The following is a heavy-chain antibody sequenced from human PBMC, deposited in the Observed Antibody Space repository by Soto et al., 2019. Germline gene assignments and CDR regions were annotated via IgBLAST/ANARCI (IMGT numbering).Heavy chain of an antibody. D-gene: IGHD1-26*01. Sequence: SETLSLTCTVSGGSISSGGYYWSWIRQHPGKGLEWIGYIYYNGSTYYNPSLKSRVTISVDTSKNQFSLKLSSVTAADTAVYYCARDRGSGSYYNWFDPWGQGTLVTVSS. CDR1: GGSISSGGYY. J-gene: IGHJ5*02. V-gene: IGHV4-31*03. CDR2: IYYNGST. CDR3: ARDRGSGSYYNWFDP.